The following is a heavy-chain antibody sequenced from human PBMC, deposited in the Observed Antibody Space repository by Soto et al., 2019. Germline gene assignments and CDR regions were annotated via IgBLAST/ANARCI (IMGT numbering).Heavy chain of an antibody. CDR2: ISYDGSNK. D-gene: IGHD2-2*01. CDR3: ARTAARVNSNNWFDP. V-gene: IGHV3-30-3*01. Sequence: QVQLVESGGGVVQPGRSLRLSCAASGFTFSSYAMHWVRQAPGKGLEWVAVISYDGSNKYYADSVKGRFTISRDNSKNTLYLQMNSLRAEDTAVYYCARTAARVNSNNWFDPWGQGTLVTVSS. J-gene: IGHJ5*02. CDR1: GFTFSSYA.